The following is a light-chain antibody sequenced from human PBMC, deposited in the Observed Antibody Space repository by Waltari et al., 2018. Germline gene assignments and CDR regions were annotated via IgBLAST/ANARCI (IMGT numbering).Light chain of an antibody. V-gene: IGLV2-23*02. CDR2: DVS. CDR3: FSYAGSNSFA. CDR1: SNDIWSYNF. Sequence: QSALTQPASVSGSPGPSITVSCIGTSNDIWSYNFVSWFQQHPGRAPKLMIYDVSERPLGVSNRFSGSKSGNTASLTISGLQAEDEADYYCFSYAGSNSFAFGGGTRVTVL. J-gene: IGLJ2*01.